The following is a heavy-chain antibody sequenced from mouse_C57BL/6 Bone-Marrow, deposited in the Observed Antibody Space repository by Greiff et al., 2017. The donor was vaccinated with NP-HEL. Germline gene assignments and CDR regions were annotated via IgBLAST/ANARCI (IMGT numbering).Heavy chain of an antibody. D-gene: IGHD2-1*01. CDR2: ISNGGGST. CDR1: GFTFSDYY. J-gene: IGHJ4*01. V-gene: IGHV5-12*01. CDR3: ARHGKDAMDY. Sequence: EVHLVESGGGLVQPGGSLKLSCAASGFTFSDYYMYWVRQTPEKRLEWVAYISNGGGSTYYPDTVKGRFTISRDNAKNTLYLQMSRLKSEDTAMYYCARHGKDAMDYWGQGTSVTVSS.